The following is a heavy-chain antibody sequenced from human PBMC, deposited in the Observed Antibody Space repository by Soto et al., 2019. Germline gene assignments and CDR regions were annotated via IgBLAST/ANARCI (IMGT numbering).Heavy chain of an antibody. J-gene: IGHJ4*02. D-gene: IGHD2-15*01. CDR3: ARPAKAGLRSFYY. Sequence: EVQLVESGGGLVQPGGSLRLSCAASGFTFSSYSMNWVRQAPGKGLEWVSYISSSSSTIYYADSVKGRFTISRDNAKNSLYLQMTSLRAEDRTAHFCARPAKAGLRSFYYWGQGTLVTVSS. CDR2: ISSSSSTI. V-gene: IGHV3-48*01. CDR1: GFTFSSYS.